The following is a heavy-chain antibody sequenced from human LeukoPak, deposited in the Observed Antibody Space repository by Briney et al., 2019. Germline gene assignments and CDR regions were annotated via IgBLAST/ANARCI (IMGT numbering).Heavy chain of an antibody. CDR3: ARGKYSSGWFDY. D-gene: IGHD6-19*01. J-gene: IGHJ4*02. CDR1: GFALSDYY. CDR2: ISSSSIYT. Sequence: GGSLRLSCAASGFALSDYYMSWIRQAPGKGLEWVSYISSSSIYTNYADSVKGRSTISRDNAKNSLYLQMNSLRAEDTAVYYCARGKYSSGWFDYWGQGTLVTVSS. V-gene: IGHV3-11*06.